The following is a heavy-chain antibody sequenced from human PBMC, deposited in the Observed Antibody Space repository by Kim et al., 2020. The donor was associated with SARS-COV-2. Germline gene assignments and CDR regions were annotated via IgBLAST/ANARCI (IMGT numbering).Heavy chain of an antibody. D-gene: IGHD2-8*01. CDR3: ARDKGQYAPIDL. Sequence: GGSLRLSCAASGFSFRSYGMHWVRQAPGKGLEWVAVIWDTGRTKFYADSVKGRLTISRDNSKNTLYLQLNSLRVDDTAVYFCARDKGQYAPIDLWGQGTLVTVSS. J-gene: IGHJ5*02. CDR2: IWDTGRTK. CDR1: GFSFRSYG. V-gene: IGHV3-33*01.